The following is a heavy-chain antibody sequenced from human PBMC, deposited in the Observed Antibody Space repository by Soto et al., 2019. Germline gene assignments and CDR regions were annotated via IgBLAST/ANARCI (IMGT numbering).Heavy chain of an antibody. CDR1: GGSISSGGYY. V-gene: IGHV4-31*03. J-gene: IGHJ3*02. Sequence: SQSLSLTCTVSGGSISSGGYYWSWIRQHPGKGLEWIGYIYYSGSTYYNPSLKSRVTISVDTSKNQFSLKLSSVTAADTAVYFCARAVGARIAPPPYEACDIWGQGTMVTVS. CDR2: IYYSGST. D-gene: IGHD2-21*01. CDR3: ARAVGARIAPPPYEACDI.